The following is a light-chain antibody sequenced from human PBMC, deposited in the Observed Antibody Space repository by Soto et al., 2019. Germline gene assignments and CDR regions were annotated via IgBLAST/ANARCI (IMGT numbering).Light chain of an antibody. J-gene: IGKJ1*01. CDR1: QSVSSSY. CDR3: QHYRLYSPWT. V-gene: IGKV3-20*01. Sequence: EIVMTQSPGTLYLAAGERATLSFRPSQSVSSSYLAWYQQKPGQAPRLLIYGASSRATGIPDRFSGSGSGTDFTLTISGLQPDDFATYYCQHYRLYSPWTFGQGTKVDI. CDR2: GAS.